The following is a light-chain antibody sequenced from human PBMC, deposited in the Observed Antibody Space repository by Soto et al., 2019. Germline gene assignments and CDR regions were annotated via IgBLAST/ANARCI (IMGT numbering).Light chain of an antibody. Sequence: EIVLTQSPATLSLSPGERATLSCRASQSVSSYLAWYQQKPGQAPRLLIYDASNRATGIPARFSGSGSATDFTLTISSLEPEDFAVYYCQQRSNWPPTFGQGTTEEIK. CDR3: QQRSNWPPT. CDR1: QSVSSY. J-gene: IGKJ1*01. V-gene: IGKV3-11*01. CDR2: DAS.